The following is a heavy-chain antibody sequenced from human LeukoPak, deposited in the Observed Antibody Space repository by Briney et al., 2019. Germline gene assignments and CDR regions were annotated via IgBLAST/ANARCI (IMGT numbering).Heavy chain of an antibody. CDR2: INAGNGNT. CDR3: ARVRMVLDYYGMDV. J-gene: IGHJ6*02. Sequence: ASVKVSCKASEYTFTSYAIHWVRQAPGQRLEWMGWINAGNGNTKYSQKFQGRVTITRDTSASTAYMELSSLRSEDTAVYYCARVRMVLDYYGMDVWGQGTTVTVSS. CDR1: EYTFTSYA. D-gene: IGHD3-10*01. V-gene: IGHV1-3*01.